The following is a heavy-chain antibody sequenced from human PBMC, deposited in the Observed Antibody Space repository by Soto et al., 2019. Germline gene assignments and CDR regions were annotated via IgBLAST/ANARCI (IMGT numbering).Heavy chain of an antibody. V-gene: IGHV4-34*01. CDR2: VSHSGNT. CDR1: GGSFTGHF. Sequence: PSETLSLTSTVSGGSFTGHFCSWVRQPPGKGLEWIGEVSHSGNTKYYPSLRSRVTLSVDSSKNQISLALTSVTAADTAVYYCARAKFESTGWHQFDIWGQGTLVTVSS. CDR3: ARAKFESTGWHQFDI. D-gene: IGHD7-27*01. J-gene: IGHJ4*02.